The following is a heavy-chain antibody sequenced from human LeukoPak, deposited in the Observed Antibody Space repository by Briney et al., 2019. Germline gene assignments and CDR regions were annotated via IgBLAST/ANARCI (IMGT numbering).Heavy chain of an antibody. CDR2: IYTSGST. Sequence: SETLSLTCTVSGGSISSYYWSWIRQPAGKGLEWIGRIYTSGSTNYNPSLKSRATMPVDTSKNQFSLKLSSVTAADTAVYYCARGWGTYCGGDCYSVDDAFDIWGQGTMVTVSS. CDR1: GGSISSYY. D-gene: IGHD2-21*02. CDR3: ARGWGTYCGGDCYSVDDAFDI. V-gene: IGHV4-4*07. J-gene: IGHJ3*02.